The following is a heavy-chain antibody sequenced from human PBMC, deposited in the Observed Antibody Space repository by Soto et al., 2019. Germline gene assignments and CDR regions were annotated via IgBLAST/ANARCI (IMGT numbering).Heavy chain of an antibody. J-gene: IGHJ6*02. CDR3: ARNKYREQLGCNYYCAVDV. D-gene: IGHD1-1*01. CDR2: IIPIFRTP. Sequence: QVQLVQSGAEVLKPGSSVKVSCKASVDTFDTFAISWVRQAPGQGLEWMGGIIPIFRTPDYAQKFQGRVTITADVSTRTAYMELSRLRSEDTAVYYCARNKYREQLGCNYYCAVDVWGQGTTVTVSS. CDR1: VDTFDTFA. V-gene: IGHV1-69*12.